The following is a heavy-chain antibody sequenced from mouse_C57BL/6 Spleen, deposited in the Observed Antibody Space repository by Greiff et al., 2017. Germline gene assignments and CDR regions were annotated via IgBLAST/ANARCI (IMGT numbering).Heavy chain of an antibody. Sequence: EVQLQESGPGMVKPSQSLSLPCTVTGYSITSGYDWHWIRHFPGNKLEWMGYISYSGSTNYNPSLKSRISITHDTSKNHFFLKLNSVTTEDTATYYCARGENYYAMDYWGQGTSVTVSS. CDR3: ARGENYYAMDY. CDR1: GYSITSGYD. V-gene: IGHV3-1*01. CDR2: ISYSGST. J-gene: IGHJ4*01.